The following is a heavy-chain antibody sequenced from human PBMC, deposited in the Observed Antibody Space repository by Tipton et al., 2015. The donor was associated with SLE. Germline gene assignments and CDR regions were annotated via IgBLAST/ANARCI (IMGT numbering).Heavy chain of an antibody. Sequence: SLRLSCAASGFTFSSYAMHWVRQAPGRGLQWVAVISYDGSKKYYADSVKGRFTISRDNSKNTLYLQMKSLRAEDTAVYYCARDQSQDYWGQGTLVTVSS. CDR2: ISYDGSKK. V-gene: IGHV3-30-3*01. CDR3: ARDQSQDY. CDR1: GFTFSSYA. J-gene: IGHJ4*02.